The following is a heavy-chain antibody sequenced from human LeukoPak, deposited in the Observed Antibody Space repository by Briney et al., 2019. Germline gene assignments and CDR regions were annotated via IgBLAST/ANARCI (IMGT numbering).Heavy chain of an antibody. V-gene: IGHV3-66*01. D-gene: IGHD3-9*01. CDR2: IYSGGST. CDR3: ARAGYYYYFDY. CDR1: GFTVSSNY. Sequence: GGSLRLSCAASGFTVSSNYMSWVRRAPGKGLEWVSVIYSGGSTDYADSVKGRITISRDNSKNTLHLQMDSLRAEDTAVYYCARAGYYYYFDYWGQGTLVTVSS. J-gene: IGHJ4*02.